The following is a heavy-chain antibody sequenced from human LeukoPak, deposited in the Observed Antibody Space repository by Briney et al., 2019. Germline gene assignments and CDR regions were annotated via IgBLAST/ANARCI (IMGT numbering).Heavy chain of an antibody. CDR2: RHYRGTT. V-gene: IGHV4-59*01. CDR1: GASISSYY. D-gene: IGHD5-12*01. CDR3: ARDLTGVAYFDY. J-gene: IGHJ4*02. Sequence: SETLSLTCTVSGASISSYYWSWIRQPPGKGLEWIASRHYRGTTNYNPSLESRVTISVDTSRKQFSLKLSSVTAADTAVYYCARDLTGVAYFDYWGQGTLVTVSS.